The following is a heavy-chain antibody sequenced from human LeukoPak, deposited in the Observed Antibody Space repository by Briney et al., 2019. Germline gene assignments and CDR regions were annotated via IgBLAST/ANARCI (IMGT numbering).Heavy chain of an antibody. J-gene: IGHJ3*01. CDR2: ISGSRDAT. CDR1: GFAFSRND. D-gene: IGHD2-15*01. CDR3: AKGGPGAFDF. Sequence: GGSLRLSCAASGFAFSRNDMFWVPQAPGKGLERVSCISGSRDATYYADSVRGRFTISRDNPKNTVFLQMNSLRAEDTAIYFCAKGGPGAFDFWGQGTMVTVSS. V-gene: IGHV3-23*01.